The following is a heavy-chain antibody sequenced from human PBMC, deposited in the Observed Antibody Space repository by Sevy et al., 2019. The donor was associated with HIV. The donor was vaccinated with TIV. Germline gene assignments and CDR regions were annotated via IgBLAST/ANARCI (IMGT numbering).Heavy chain of an antibody. V-gene: IGHV3-23*01. CDR3: AREGCSRPHDY. J-gene: IGHJ4*02. Sequence: GGSLRLSCAASGFAFYEYSMRWIRQAPGKGLEWVATLSFGCGKINYADSVKGRFTISRDNSKNSFYLQTDNLRVEDTALYYCAREGCSRPHDYWGQGTRVTVSS. CDR2: LSFGCGKI. CDR1: GFAFYEYS. D-gene: IGHD2-8*01.